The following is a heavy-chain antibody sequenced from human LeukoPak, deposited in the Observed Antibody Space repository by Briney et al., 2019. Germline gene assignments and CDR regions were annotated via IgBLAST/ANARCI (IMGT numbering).Heavy chain of an antibody. J-gene: IGHJ4*02. CDR1: GFTFSSYA. D-gene: IGHD5-24*01. Sequence: PGGSLRLSCAASGFTFSSYAMHWVRQAPGKGLEWVAVISYDGSNKYYADSVKGRFTISRDNAKNTLYLQMNSLRAEDTAIYYCARARRDGYNDLGDYWGQGTLVTVSS. CDR3: ARARRDGYNDLGDY. CDR2: ISYDGSNK. V-gene: IGHV3-30-3*01.